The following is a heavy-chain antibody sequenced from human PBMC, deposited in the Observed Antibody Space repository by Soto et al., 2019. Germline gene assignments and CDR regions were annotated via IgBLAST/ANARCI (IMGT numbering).Heavy chain of an antibody. V-gene: IGHV3-7*01. CDR3: ARELIVGPAEYFLN. CDR1: GFSFSSSW. Sequence: GSLRLSCAASGFSFSSSWMSWVRQAPGKGLEWVANIKTDGSEIYYLDSVRGRFTISRDNAKNSLYLQLNSLRAEDTAVYYCARELIVGPAEYFLNWGQGTLVTVSS. D-gene: IGHD1-26*01. CDR2: IKTDGSEI. J-gene: IGHJ1*01.